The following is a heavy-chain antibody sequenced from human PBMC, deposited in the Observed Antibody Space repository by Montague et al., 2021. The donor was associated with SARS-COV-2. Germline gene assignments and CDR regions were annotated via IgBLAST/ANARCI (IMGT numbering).Heavy chain of an antibody. D-gene: IGHD5-12*01. CDR1: GGSISSYY. Sequence: SETLSLTCTVSGGSISSYYWSWIRQPAGEGLEWIGYIYESGGTKSNPSLTSRLIMPVDTSRNQFSLTLSSVTTAGTAVYYCARDRGLSGFYGYDPLYFYGMDVWGQGTTVIVSS. J-gene: IGHJ6*02. V-gene: IGHV4-4*07. CDR2: IYESGGT. CDR3: ARDRGLSGFYGYDPLYFYGMDV.